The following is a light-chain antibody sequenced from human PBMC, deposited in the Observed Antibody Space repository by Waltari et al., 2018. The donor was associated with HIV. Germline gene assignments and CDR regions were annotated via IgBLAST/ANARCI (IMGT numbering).Light chain of an antibody. V-gene: IGLV2-14*03. CDR2: DVT. CDR1: PSDFGAHNY. J-gene: IGLJ2*01. CDR3: SSYARNSPWL. Sequence: QSVLTQPASVSGAREHSITISSTGTPSDFGAHNYVQWYQKLPGKAPKFVIYDVTQRPSGISHRFSGSRSGTTASLTISGLQAEDEADYYCSSYARNSPWLFGGGTKLTVL.